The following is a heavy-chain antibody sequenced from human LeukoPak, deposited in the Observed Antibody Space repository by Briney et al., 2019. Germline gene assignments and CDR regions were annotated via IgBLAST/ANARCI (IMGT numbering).Heavy chain of an antibody. CDR1: GGSISSGRYC. CDR2: IYPSGNT. V-gene: IGHV4-61*02. J-gene: IGHJ6*03. D-gene: IGHD3-22*01. CDR3: ARETYDSSGQWRRRYYYYYYMDV. Sequence: PSETLSLTCTVSGGSISSGRYCWSWIRQPAGKGLEWIGRIYPSGNTNYIPSLKSRVAISVGTSKNQFSLNLSSVTAADTAVYFCARETYDSSGQWRRRYYYYYYMDVWGKGSTVTVSS.